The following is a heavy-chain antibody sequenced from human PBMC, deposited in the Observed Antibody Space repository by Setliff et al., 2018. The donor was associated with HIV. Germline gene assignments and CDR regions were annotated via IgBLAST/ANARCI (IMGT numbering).Heavy chain of an antibody. CDR1: GGSISSYY. Sequence: PSETLSLTCTVSGGSISSYYWSWIRQPPGKGLEWIGYIYYSGSTNYNPSLKSRVTISVDTSKNQFSLKLSSVTAADTAVYYCARHKSQPYYFDYWGQGTLVTVS. CDR2: IYYSGST. J-gene: IGHJ4*02. V-gene: IGHV4-59*08. CDR3: ARHKSQPYYFDY.